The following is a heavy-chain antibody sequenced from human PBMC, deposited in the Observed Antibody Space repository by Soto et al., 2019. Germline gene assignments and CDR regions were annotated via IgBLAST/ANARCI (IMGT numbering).Heavy chain of an antibody. V-gene: IGHV4-30-2*02. CDR3: ARCRRYSYGLRGYYYGMDV. D-gene: IGHD5-18*01. Sequence: TSETLSLTCAVSGGSISSGGYSWSWIRQPPGKGLEWIGYIYHSGSTYYNPSLKSRVTISVDTSKNQFSLKLSSVTAADTAVYYCARCRRYSYGLRGYYYGMDVWGQGTTVTVSS. CDR1: GGSISSGGYS. J-gene: IGHJ6*02. CDR2: IYHSGST.